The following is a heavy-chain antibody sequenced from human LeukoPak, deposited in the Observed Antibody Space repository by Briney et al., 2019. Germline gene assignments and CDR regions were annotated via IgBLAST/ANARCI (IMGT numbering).Heavy chain of an antibody. Sequence: GGSLRLSCAASGFTFSSYWMHWVRQAPGKGLMWVSRTSTEGSITTYADSVKGRFTVSRDNAKNTLYLQMNSLRAEDTAVYYCARDSYRNVDSWGQGTLVTVSS. V-gene: IGHV3-74*01. CDR1: GFTFSSYW. J-gene: IGHJ4*02. CDR2: TSTEGSIT. CDR3: ARDSYRNVDS. D-gene: IGHD5-18*01.